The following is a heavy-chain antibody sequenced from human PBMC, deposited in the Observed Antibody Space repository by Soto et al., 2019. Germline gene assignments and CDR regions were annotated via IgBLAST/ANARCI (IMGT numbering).Heavy chain of an antibody. CDR3: AKLCDSDGYFDL. Sequence: QVQLVESGGGVVQPGRSLRLSCAASGFTFSSYGMHWVRQAPGKGLEWVAVISYDGSNKYYADSVKGRYTISRDNSKNTLYLQMNSLRAEDTAVYYCAKLCDSDGYFDLWGRGTLVTVSS. CDR2: ISYDGSNK. D-gene: IGHD2-21*02. J-gene: IGHJ2*01. CDR1: GFTFSSYG. V-gene: IGHV3-30*18.